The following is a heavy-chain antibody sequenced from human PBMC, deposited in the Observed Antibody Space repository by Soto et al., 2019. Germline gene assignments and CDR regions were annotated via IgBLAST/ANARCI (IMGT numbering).Heavy chain of an antibody. CDR2: ISGSGGST. Sequence: AGGSLRLSCAASGFTFSSYAMSWVRQAPGKGLEWVSAISGSGGSTYYADSVKGRFTISRDNSKNTLYLQMNSLRAEDTAVYYCATPPQYYDSSGYPFDPWGQGTLVTVSS. J-gene: IGHJ5*02. CDR3: ATPPQYYDSSGYPFDP. CDR1: GFTFSSYA. V-gene: IGHV3-23*01. D-gene: IGHD3-22*01.